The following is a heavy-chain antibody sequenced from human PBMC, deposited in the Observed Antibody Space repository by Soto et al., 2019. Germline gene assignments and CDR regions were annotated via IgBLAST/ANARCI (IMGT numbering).Heavy chain of an antibody. CDR3: ARCHPDFATVNNAFDI. CDR2: IYYSGNT. J-gene: IGHJ3*02. D-gene: IGHD4-17*01. CDR1: GGSISSSYY. V-gene: IGHV4-39*01. Sequence: QLQLQESGPGLVKPSETLSLTCTVSGGSISSSYYWGWIRQPPGKGLEWIGSIYYSGNTYYNPSLKSRVTISVDTSKNQFSLKLNSVTAADTAVFYCARCHPDFATVNNAFDIWGQGTMVTVSS.